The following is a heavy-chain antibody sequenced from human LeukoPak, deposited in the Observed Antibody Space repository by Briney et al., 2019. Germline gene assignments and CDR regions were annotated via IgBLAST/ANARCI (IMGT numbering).Heavy chain of an antibody. Sequence: PSETLSLTSAVYGGSFSGHYWSWIRQPPGKGLEWIGEINHSGSTNYNPSLKSRVTISVDTSKNQFSLKLSSVTAADTAVYYCARRLATIKGRFDLWGRGTLVTVSS. D-gene: IGHD5-24*01. CDR1: GGSFSGHY. CDR3: ARRLATIKGRFDL. J-gene: IGHJ2*01. CDR2: INHSGST. V-gene: IGHV4-34*01.